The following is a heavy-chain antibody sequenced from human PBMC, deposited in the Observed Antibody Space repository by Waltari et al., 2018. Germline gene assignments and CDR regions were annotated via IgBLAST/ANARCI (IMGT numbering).Heavy chain of an antibody. CDR3: ARMKQWLVRAYYYYGMDV. CDR1: GYTFTSYD. V-gene: IGHV1-8*01. Sequence: QVQLVQSGAEVKKPGASVKVSCKASGYTFTSYDINWVRQATGPGLEWMGWMNPNSGNTGYAQKFQGRVTMTRNTSISTAYMELSSLRSEDTAVYYCARMKQWLVRAYYYYGMDVWGQGTTVTVSS. D-gene: IGHD6-19*01. CDR2: MNPNSGNT. J-gene: IGHJ6*02.